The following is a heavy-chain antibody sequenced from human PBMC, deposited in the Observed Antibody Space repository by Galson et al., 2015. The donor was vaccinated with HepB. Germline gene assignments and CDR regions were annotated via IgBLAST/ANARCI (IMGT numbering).Heavy chain of an antibody. CDR1: GASITISSDY. CDR3: ARRMALAKYYFDS. D-gene: IGHD5-24*01. Sequence: SETLSLTCTVSGASITISSDYWGWFRQPPGRGLEWIGSLCYSGSTFYNPSLKSRVTISVDTSKNQFSLDLMSLTAADTAVYYWARRMALAKYYFDSWGQGTLVTVSS. CDR2: LCYSGST. J-gene: IGHJ4*02. V-gene: IGHV4-39*01.